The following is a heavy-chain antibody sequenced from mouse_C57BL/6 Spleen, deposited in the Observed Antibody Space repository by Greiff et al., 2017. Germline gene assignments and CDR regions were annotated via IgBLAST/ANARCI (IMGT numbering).Heavy chain of an antibody. CDR2: ISDGGSYT. D-gene: IGHD2-1*01. V-gene: IGHV5-4*01. Sequence: EVQGVESGGGLVKPGGSLKLSCAASGFTFSSYAMSWVRQTPEKRLEWVATISDGGSYTYYPDNVKGRFTISRDNAKNNLYLQMSHLKSEDTAMYYCARDEGYGNYDWYFDVWGTGTTVTVSS. CDR1: GFTFSSYA. J-gene: IGHJ1*03. CDR3: ARDEGYGNYDWYFDV.